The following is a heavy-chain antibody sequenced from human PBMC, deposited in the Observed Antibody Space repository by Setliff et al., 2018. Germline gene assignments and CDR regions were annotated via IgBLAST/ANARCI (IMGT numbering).Heavy chain of an antibody. CDR3: ARAAKYGSSGYYGFWFDP. D-gene: IGHD3-22*01. J-gene: IGHJ5*02. V-gene: IGHV4-61*10. Sequence: SETLSLTCTVSGGSISSGSYYWSWIRQPAGKGLEWMGHIDPSGSSNYNPSLKSRVTISVDTSKNQFSLRLSSVTAADTAVYYCARAAKYGSSGYYGFWFDPWGQGNLVTVSS. CDR2: IDPSGSS. CDR1: GGSISSGSYY.